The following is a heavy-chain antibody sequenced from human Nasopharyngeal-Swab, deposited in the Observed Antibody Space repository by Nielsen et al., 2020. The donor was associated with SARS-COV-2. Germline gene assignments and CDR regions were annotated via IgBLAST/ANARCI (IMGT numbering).Heavy chain of an antibody. CDR2: IYSGDST. J-gene: IGHJ6*02. CDR3: AREEGLLGKSSGMDV. CDR1: GFTVSSNY. Sequence: GESLKISCAASGFTVSSNYMSWVRQAPGKGLEWVSVIYSGDSTYYADSVKGRFTISRHNSKNTLYLQMNSLRAEDTAVYYCAREEGLLGKSSGMDVWGQGTTVTVSS. V-gene: IGHV3-53*04. D-gene: IGHD3-3*02.